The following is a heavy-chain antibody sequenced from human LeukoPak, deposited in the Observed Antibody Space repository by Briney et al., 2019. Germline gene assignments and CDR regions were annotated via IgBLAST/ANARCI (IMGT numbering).Heavy chain of an antibody. J-gene: IGHJ6*02. CDR2: IYSGGST. V-gene: IGHV3-53*04. CDR1: GFTVSSNY. D-gene: IGHD1-26*01. Sequence: GGSLRLSCAASGFTVSSNYMSWVRQAPGKGLEWVSVIYSGGSTYYADSVKGRFTISRHNSKNTLYLQMNSLRAEDTAVYYCASPSESYYRDYYYGMDVWGQGTTVTVSS. CDR3: ASPSESYYRDYYYGMDV.